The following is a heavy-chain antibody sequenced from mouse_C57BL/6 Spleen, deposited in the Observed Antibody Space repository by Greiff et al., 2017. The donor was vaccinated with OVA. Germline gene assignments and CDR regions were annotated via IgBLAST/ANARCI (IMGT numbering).Heavy chain of an antibody. CDR3: ARWVTTRYYAMDY. CDR1: GYTFTSYW. V-gene: IGHV1-50*01. CDR2: IDPSDSYT. Sequence: VKLQESGAELVKPGASVKLSCKASGYTFTSYWMQWVKQRPGQGLEWIGEIDPSDSYTNYNQKFKGKATLTVDTSASTAYMQLSSLTSEDSAVYYCARWVTTRYYAMDYWGQGTSVTVSS. J-gene: IGHJ4*01. D-gene: IGHD2-2*01.